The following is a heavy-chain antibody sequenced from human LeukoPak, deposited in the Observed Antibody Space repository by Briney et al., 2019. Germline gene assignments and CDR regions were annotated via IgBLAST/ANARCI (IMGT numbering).Heavy chain of an antibody. J-gene: IGHJ4*02. V-gene: IGHV4-31*03. CDR2: IYYSGST. Sequence: PSETLSLTCTVSGGSISSGGYYWSWIRQHPGKGLEWIGYIYYSGSTYYNPSLKSRVTISVDTSKNQFSLKPSSVAAADTAVYYCARADVEMATIAPSNFDYWGQGTLVTVSS. D-gene: IGHD5-24*01. CDR1: GGSISSGGYY. CDR3: ARADVEMATIAPSNFDY.